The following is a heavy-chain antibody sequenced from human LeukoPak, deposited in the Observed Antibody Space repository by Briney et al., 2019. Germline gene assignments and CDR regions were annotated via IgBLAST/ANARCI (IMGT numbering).Heavy chain of an antibody. V-gene: IGHV3-21*01. CDR1: GFTFSSYT. Sequence: GGSLPLSCAASGFTFSSYTMNWVRQAPGRGLEWVSYISSSSRYINYADSVKGRFTISRQNAKNSLYLQMNSLRAEDTAVYYCARGSEDFDYWGEGTLVTVSS. J-gene: IGHJ4*02. CDR3: ARGSEDFDY. CDR2: ISSSSRYI.